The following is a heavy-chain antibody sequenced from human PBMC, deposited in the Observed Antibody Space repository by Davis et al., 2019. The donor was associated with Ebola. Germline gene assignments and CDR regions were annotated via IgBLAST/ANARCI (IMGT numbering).Heavy chain of an antibody. CDR1: GFSLTTRGVG. CDR3: VHRHLTTTTDYGMDV. D-gene: IGHD1-7*01. J-gene: IGHJ6*02. V-gene: IGHV2-5*02. CDR2: IYWDDHK. Sequence: SGPTLVKPTQTLTLTCTFSGFSLTTRGVGVGWIRQPPRKALEWLALIYWDDHKRYRPSLKSRLTITKDTSKNQVVLTMTSMDPVDSATYYCVHRHLTTTTDYGMDVWGQGTTVTVSS.